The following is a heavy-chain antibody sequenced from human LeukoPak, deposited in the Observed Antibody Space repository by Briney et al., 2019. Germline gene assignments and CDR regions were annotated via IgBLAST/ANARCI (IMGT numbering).Heavy chain of an antibody. CDR2: IYYSGST. CDR3: ATDDSSGLSAY. Sequence: SETLSLTCTVSGGSISSSNYYWGWIRQPPGKGLEWIGYIYYSGSTYYNPSLKSRVTISVDTSKNQFSLKLSSVTAADTAVYYCATDDSSGLSAYWGQGTLVTVSS. D-gene: IGHD3-22*01. J-gene: IGHJ4*02. V-gene: IGHV4-39*07. CDR1: GGSISSSNYY.